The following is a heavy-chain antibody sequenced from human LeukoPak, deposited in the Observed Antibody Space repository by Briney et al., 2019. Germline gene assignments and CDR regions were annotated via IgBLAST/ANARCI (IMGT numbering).Heavy chain of an antibody. CDR3: ARGPSTGSGGDS. V-gene: IGHV3-21*01. D-gene: IGHD1-1*01. Sequence: GGSLRLSCAASGFTFSSYSMNWVRQTPGKGLEWVSSISSGSGYIHYADSVKGRFTISRDNAKKSLYLQMNSLRADDTAVYFCARGPSTGSGGDSWGRGTLVTVSS. J-gene: IGHJ4*02. CDR2: ISSGSGYI. CDR1: GFTFSSYS.